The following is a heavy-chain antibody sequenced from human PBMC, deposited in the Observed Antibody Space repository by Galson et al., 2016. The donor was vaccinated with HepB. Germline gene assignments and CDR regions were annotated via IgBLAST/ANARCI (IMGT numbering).Heavy chain of an antibody. CDR3: ARLVGYCSSASCSTYDYYGRDV. D-gene: IGHD2-2*02. V-gene: IGHV5-51*01. CDR1: GYSFTSYW. J-gene: IGHJ6*02. Sequence: QSGAEVKKPGESLKISCKGSGYSFTSYWIGWVRQMPGKGLEWMGIIYPGDSDTRYSPSFQGQVTISADNSISTAFLQWGSLTASDTAMYFCARLVGYCSSASCSTYDYYGRDVWGQGTTVTVSS. CDR2: IYPGDSDT.